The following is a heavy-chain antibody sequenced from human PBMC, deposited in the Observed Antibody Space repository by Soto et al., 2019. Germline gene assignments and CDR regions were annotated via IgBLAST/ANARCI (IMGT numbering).Heavy chain of an antibody. Sequence: PGGSLRLSCAVSGFTFSTYWMHWVRQAPGKGLVWVSRINSDGSTSTYADSVKGRFTISRDNAKNTLYLQMNSLRGEDTVVYYCVRDRDTYGSGFLDVWGQGTTVTVSS. CDR1: GFTFSTYW. D-gene: IGHD3-10*01. CDR2: INSDGSTS. V-gene: IGHV3-74*01. CDR3: VRDRDTYGSGFLDV. J-gene: IGHJ6*02.